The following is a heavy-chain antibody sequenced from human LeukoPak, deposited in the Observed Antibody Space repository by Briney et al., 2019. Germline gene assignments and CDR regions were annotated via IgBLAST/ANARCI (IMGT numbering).Heavy chain of an antibody. CDR3: ARDGYNFGSFDY. V-gene: IGHV4-34*01. Sequence: PSETLSLTCAVNGASFSGYYRSWIRQPPGKGLEWIGETNQRGETSNNPSLKSRVTISLDTSKNQFSLKLSSVTAADTSVYFCARDGYNFGSFDYWGQGILVTVSS. CDR2: TNQRGET. J-gene: IGHJ4*02. D-gene: IGHD5-24*01. CDR1: GASFSGYY.